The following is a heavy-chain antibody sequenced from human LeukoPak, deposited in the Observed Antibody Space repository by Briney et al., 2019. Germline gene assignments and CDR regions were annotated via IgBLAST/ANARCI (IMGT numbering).Heavy chain of an antibody. V-gene: IGHV3-74*01. Sequence: GGSLRLSCAASGFSFSTYWMHWVRQAPGKGLVWVSRINSDGSSTSYADSVKGRFTMSRDNAKNTLYLQMNSLRAEDTAVYYCARGRGRVEYRSSLSCYEWYGFDPWGQGTLVTVSS. J-gene: IGHJ5*02. D-gene: IGHD2-2*01. CDR2: INSDGSST. CDR3: ARGRGRVEYRSSLSCYEWYGFDP. CDR1: GFSFSTYW.